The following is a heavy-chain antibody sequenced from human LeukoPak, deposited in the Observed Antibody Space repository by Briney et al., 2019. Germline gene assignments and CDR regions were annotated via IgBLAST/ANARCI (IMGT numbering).Heavy chain of an antibody. CDR2: IDQDGSGK. CDR3: ARDAKYYHDSSGYY. CDR1: GFTFSGNW. V-gene: IGHV3-7*01. J-gene: IGHJ4*02. Sequence: GGSLRLSCAASGFTFSGNWMSWVRQAPGKGLEWLANIDQDGSGKYYLDSVKGRFTISRDNAKNSLYLQMYSLRAEDTAVYYCARDAKYYHDSSGYYWGQGTLVTVSS. D-gene: IGHD3-22*01.